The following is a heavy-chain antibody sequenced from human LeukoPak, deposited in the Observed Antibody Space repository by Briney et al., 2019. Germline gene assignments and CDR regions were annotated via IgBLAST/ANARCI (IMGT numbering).Heavy chain of an antibody. CDR1: GYTFTSYY. J-gene: IGHJ4*02. V-gene: IGHV1-46*01. Sequence: ASVKVSCNSSGYTFTSYYMHWVRQAPGQGLERMGIINPSGGSTSYAKKFQGRVTMTRDMSTNNVYMELISLISEEAAVLYCSISYYWGQGTLVTVSS. CDR3: SISYY. CDR2: INPSGGST.